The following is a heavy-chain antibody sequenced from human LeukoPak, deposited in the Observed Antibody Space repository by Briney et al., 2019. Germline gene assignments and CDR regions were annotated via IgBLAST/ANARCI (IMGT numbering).Heavy chain of an antibody. CDR1: GGSFSGYY. V-gene: IGHV4-34*01. J-gene: IGHJ6*04. D-gene: IGHD5-24*01. CDR2: INHSGST. Sequence: SETLSLICAVYGGSFSGYYWSWIRQPPGKGLEWIGEINHSGSTNYNPSLKSRVTISVDTSKNQFSLKLSSVTAADTAVYYCARGGQRWLPRLMDVWGKGTTVIVSS. CDR3: ARGGQRWLPRLMDV.